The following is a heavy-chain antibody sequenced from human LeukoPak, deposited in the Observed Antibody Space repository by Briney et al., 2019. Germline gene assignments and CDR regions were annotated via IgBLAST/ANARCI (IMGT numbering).Heavy chain of an antibody. V-gene: IGHV1-18*01. D-gene: IGHD6-13*01. Sequence: ASVKVSCKASGYTFTRYGISWVRQAPGQGLEWMGWISAYNGNTNYAQKLQGRVTMTTDTSTSTAYMELRSLRSDDTAVYYCASWVLAAAGQYNWFDPWGQGTLVTVSS. J-gene: IGHJ5*02. CDR1: GYTFTRYG. CDR2: ISAYNGNT. CDR3: ASWVLAAAGQYNWFDP.